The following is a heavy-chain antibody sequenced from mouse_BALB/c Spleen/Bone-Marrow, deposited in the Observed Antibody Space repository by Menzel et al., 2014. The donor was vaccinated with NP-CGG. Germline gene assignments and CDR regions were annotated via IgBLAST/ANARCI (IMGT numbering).Heavy chain of an antibody. J-gene: IGHJ2*01. D-gene: IGHD3-3*01. CDR3: ARGTGYYFDY. V-gene: IGHV3-8*02. CDR1: GDSITNAY. Sequence: DVQLQESGPSLVKPSQPLSLTCSVTGDSITNAYWNWIRKFPGNKIDYMGYISYSGNTYYNPSLKSRISITRDTSKNQFYLQLNSVTTEDTATYFCARGTGYYFDYWGQGTTLTVSS. CDR2: ISYSGNT.